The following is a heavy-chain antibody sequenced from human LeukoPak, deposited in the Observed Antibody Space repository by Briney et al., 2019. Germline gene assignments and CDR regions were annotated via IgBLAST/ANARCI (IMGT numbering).Heavy chain of an antibody. CDR1: GFTFSSYA. CDR2: ITGSGGTT. CDR3: ARESPVAATGRSWFDS. D-gene: IGHD6-13*01. J-gene: IGHJ5*01. Sequence: GGSLRLSCAASGFTFSSYAMSWVRQAPGKGLEWVSTITGSGGTTYYADPVKGRFTISRDNSKNTLYLQMNSLRAEDTALYYCARESPVAATGRSWFDSWGQGTLVTVSS. V-gene: IGHV3-23*01.